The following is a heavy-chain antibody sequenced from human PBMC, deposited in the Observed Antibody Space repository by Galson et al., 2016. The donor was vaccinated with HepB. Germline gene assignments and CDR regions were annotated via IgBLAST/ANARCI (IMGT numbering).Heavy chain of an antibody. CDR2: ISGSGTNT. Sequence: SLRLSCAASGFTFSSYAMSWVRQAPGKGLEWVSLISGSGTNTYYADSVKGRFTISRDNSRNTLYLQMNSLRAEGTAVYYCAKDLTVTLHWFDPWGQGTLVTVSS. CDR1: GFTFSSYA. V-gene: IGHV3-23*01. D-gene: IGHD2-15*01. J-gene: IGHJ5*02. CDR3: AKDLTVTLHWFDP.